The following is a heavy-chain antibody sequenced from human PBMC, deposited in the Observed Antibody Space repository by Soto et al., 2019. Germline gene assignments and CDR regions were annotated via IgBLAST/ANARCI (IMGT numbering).Heavy chain of an antibody. V-gene: IGHV1-69*13. D-gene: IGHD3-10*01. J-gene: IGHJ6*02. CDR3: ARDLNNLLLWLHGMDV. CDR1: GGTFSSYA. Sequence: GASEKVSCKASGGTFSSYAISWVRQAPGQGLEWMGGIIPIFGTANYAQKFQGRVTITADESTSTAYMELSSLRSEDTAVYYCARDLNNLLLWLHGMDVWGQGTTVTVSS. CDR2: IIPIFGTA.